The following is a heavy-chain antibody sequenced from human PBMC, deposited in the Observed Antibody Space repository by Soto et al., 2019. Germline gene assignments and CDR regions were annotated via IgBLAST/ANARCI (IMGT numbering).Heavy chain of an antibody. CDR2: IIPIFGTA. V-gene: IGHV1-69*01. Sequence: QVQLVQSGAEVKKPGSSVKVSCKASGGTFSSYAISWVRQAPGQGLEWMGGIIPIFGTANYAQKFQGRVTITADESTSTAYMELSSLRSEDTAVYYCARADGRGRSSSWSYPRTPLYYHGMDVWGQGTTVTVSS. J-gene: IGHJ6*02. CDR3: ARADGRGRSSSWSYPRTPLYYHGMDV. D-gene: IGHD6-13*01. CDR1: GGTFSSYA.